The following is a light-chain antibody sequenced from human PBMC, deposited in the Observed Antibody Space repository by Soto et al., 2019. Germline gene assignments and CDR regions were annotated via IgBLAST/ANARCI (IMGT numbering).Light chain of an antibody. CDR2: EVS. J-gene: IGLJ3*02. CDR1: SSDVGGYSY. CDR3: CSFTSSATWV. V-gene: IGLV2-14*01. Sequence: QSALTQPASVSGSPGQSITISCTGTSSDVGGYSYVSWYQQHPGSAPKLMIYEVSNRPSGVSDRFSGSKSGNTASLTVSGLQAEDEADYYCCSFTSSATWVFGGGTKLTVL.